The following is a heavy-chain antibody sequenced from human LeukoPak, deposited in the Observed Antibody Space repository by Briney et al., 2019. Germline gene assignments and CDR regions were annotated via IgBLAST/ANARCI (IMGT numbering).Heavy chain of an antibody. CDR1: GGTFSSYA. CDR3: ASETGGGAFDI. V-gene: IGHV1-69*05. Sequence: ASVKVSCKASGGTFSSYAISWVRQAPGQGLEWMGGIIPIFGTANYAQKFQGRVTITTDESTSTAYMELSGLRSEDTAVYYCASETGGGAFDIWGQGTMVTVSS. J-gene: IGHJ3*02. D-gene: IGHD1-14*01. CDR2: IIPIFGTA.